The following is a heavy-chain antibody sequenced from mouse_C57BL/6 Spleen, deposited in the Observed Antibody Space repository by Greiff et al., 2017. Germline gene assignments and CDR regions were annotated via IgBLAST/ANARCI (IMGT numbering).Heavy chain of an antibody. D-gene: IGHD1-1*01. CDR3: ATHLLRSPMAD. Sequence: QVQLQQPGAELVKPGASVKLSCKASGYTFTSYWMQWVKQRPGQGLEWIGEIDPSDSYTNYNQKFKGKATLTVDTSSSTAYMQLSSLTSEDSAVYYCATHLLRSPMADWGQGTSVTVSS. V-gene: IGHV1-50*01. CDR2: IDPSDSYT. J-gene: IGHJ4*01. CDR1: GYTFTSYW.